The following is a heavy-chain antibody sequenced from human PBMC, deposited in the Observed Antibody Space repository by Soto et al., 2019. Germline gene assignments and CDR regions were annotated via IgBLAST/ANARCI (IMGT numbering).Heavy chain of an antibody. CDR3: ARDPDTNYLDY. Sequence: SQTLSRTCAISGDSVSNNRVSWNWIRQSPSRGLEWLGRTYYRSKWYNDYAVSVKSRITIIPDTSKNQFSLHMNSLTPEDTALYYCARDPDTNYLDYWGQGTLVTVSS. D-gene: IGHD1-26*01. J-gene: IGHJ4*02. V-gene: IGHV6-1*01. CDR1: GDSVSNNRVS. CDR2: TYYRSKWYN.